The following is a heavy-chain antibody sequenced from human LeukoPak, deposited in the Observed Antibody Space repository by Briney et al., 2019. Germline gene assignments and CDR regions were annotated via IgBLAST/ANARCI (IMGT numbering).Heavy chain of an antibody. V-gene: IGHV3-74*01. CDR1: GFTFTNAW. Sequence: PGGSLRLSCAASGFTFTNAWMHWVRQAPGKGLVWVSHINTDASSTSYADSVKGRFTISRDNAKNTLYLQMNSLTAEDTAVYYCAKGYYMDVWGKGTTVTVSS. J-gene: IGHJ6*03. CDR2: INTDASST. CDR3: AKGYYMDV.